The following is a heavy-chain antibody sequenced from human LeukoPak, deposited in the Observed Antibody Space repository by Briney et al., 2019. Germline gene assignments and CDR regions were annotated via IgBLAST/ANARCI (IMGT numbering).Heavy chain of an antibody. Sequence: GGSLRLSCAASGFTFSSYSMNWVRQAPGKGLEWVSSISSSSSYIYYADSVKGRFTISRDNAKNSLYLQMNSLRAEDTAVYYCAREGLGSVVVVAASPENVWGKGTTVTVSS. D-gene: IGHD2-15*01. CDR1: GFTFSSYS. J-gene: IGHJ6*04. CDR3: AREGLGSVVVVAASPENV. CDR2: ISSSSSYI. V-gene: IGHV3-21*01.